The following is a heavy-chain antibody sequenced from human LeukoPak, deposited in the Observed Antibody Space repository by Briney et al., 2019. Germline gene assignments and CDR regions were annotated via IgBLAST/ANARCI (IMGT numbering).Heavy chain of an antibody. CDR2: ISGSGGST. CDR1: GFSFSIYA. Sequence: GGSLRLSCAASGFSFSIYAMSWVRQAPGEGRGWGSAISGSGGSTYYADAVKGRFTTSRDNTKNTLYLQMNSLRAEDTAVYYCAKAALYSSSDYYFDYWGQGTLVTVSS. D-gene: IGHD6-6*01. V-gene: IGHV3-23*01. J-gene: IGHJ4*02. CDR3: AKAALYSSSDYYFDY.